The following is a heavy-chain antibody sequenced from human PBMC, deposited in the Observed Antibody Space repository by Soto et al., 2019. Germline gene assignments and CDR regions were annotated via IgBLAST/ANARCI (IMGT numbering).Heavy chain of an antibody. Sequence: SETLSLTCTVSGGSISSSSYYWGWIRQPPGKGLEWIGSIYYSGSTYYNPSLKSRVTISVDTSKNQFSLKLSSVTAADTAVYYCARLPYYYDTDFDYWGQGTLVTSPQ. V-gene: IGHV4-39*01. D-gene: IGHD3-22*01. CDR3: ARLPYYYDTDFDY. CDR1: GGSISSSSYY. J-gene: IGHJ4*02. CDR2: IYYSGST.